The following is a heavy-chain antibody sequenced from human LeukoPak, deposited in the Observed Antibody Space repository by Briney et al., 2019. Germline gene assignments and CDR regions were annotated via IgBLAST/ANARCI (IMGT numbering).Heavy chain of an antibody. CDR1: GGSISSGGYS. Sequence: PSETLSLTCAVSGGSISSGGYSWSRIRQPPGKGLEWIGYIYHSGSTYYNPSLKSRVTISVDRSKNQFSLKLSSVTAADTAVYYCARDRPSGYAYDAFDIWGQGTMVTVSS. V-gene: IGHV4-30-2*01. CDR3: ARDRPSGYAYDAFDI. J-gene: IGHJ3*02. CDR2: IYHSGST. D-gene: IGHD5-12*01.